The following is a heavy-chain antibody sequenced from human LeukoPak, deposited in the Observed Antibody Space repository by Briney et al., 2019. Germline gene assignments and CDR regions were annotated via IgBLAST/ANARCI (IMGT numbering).Heavy chain of an antibody. Sequence: GGSLRLSCAASRFTFSSYGMHWVRQAPGKGLEWVAFIRYDGRNKYYADSVKGRFTISRDNSQNTLYLQMNSLRNEDTAVYYCAKEYTGTFSPFPSYFDNWGQGTLVTVSS. V-gene: IGHV3-30*02. CDR3: AKEYTGTFSPFPSYFDN. CDR1: RFTFSSYG. J-gene: IGHJ4*02. D-gene: IGHD1-26*01. CDR2: IRYDGRNK.